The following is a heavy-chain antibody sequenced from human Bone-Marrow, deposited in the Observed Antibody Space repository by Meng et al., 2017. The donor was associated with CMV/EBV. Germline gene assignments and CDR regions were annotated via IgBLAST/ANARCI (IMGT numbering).Heavy chain of an antibody. D-gene: IGHD4-11*01. Sequence: GGSLRLSCAVSGFTFSNYAMSWIRQAPGKGLEWVSAITASGGSAYYADSVKGRFTISRDNSKDTVSMQMNSLRAEDTAMYYCARGVYSNYDSWGQGTQVTVSS. CDR3: ARGVYSNYDS. V-gene: IGHV3-23*01. J-gene: IGHJ4*02. CDR2: ITASGGSA. CDR1: GFTFSNYA.